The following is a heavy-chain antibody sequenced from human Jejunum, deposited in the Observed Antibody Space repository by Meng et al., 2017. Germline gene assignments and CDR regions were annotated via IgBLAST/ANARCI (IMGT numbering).Heavy chain of an antibody. CDR1: GDSISRGGHY. CDR2: IYYTGSA. D-gene: IGHD2-2*01. Sequence: QVQLQESGPGLVTPSQTLPLTCTVSGDSISRGGHYWSWIRQHPGKGLEWIGYIYYTGSAYYNPSLESRVTLSVDTSNNQFSLRLNSVTAADTAVYYCAREGQLMLGLVDYWGQGTLVTVSS. V-gene: IGHV4-31*03. CDR3: AREGQLMLGLVDY. J-gene: IGHJ4*02.